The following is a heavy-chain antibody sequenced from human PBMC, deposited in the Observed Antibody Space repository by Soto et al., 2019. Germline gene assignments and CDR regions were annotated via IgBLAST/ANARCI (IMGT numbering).Heavy chain of an antibody. Sequence: QEQLVESGGGVVQPGRSLRLSCAASGFTFSSYGMHWVRQVPGEGLEWVAVIWYDGSNKYYADSVKGRFTISRDNSKDTVYLERNSLRAEDTAVYYCARDGGYYGAGSYFGPWGQGSLVTVSS. J-gene: IGHJ5*02. CDR2: IWYDGSNK. CDR3: ARDGGYYGAGSYFGP. D-gene: IGHD3-10*01. CDR1: GFTFSSYG. V-gene: IGHV3-33*01.